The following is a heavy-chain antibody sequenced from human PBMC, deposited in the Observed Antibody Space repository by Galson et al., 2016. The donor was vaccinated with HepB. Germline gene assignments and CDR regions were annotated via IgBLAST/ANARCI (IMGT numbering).Heavy chain of an antibody. J-gene: IGHJ3*02. Sequence: SLRLSCAASGFTFSTYAMNWVRQAPGKGLEWVSGISDNGGSTYYADSVKGRFTISRDNLKNTLYLKMNSLRADDTAVYYCAKEGRDILTGYYNGDAFDIWGQGTMVTVSS. CDR3: AKEGRDILTGYYNGDAFDI. CDR2: ISDNGGST. D-gene: IGHD3-9*01. V-gene: IGHV3-23*01. CDR1: GFTFSTYA.